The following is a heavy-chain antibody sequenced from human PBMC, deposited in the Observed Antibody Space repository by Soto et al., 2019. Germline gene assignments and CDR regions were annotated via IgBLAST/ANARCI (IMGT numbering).Heavy chain of an antibody. J-gene: IGHJ6*02. V-gene: IGHV1-69*13. CDR3: ARGGYSYGLDYYYYYGMDV. D-gene: IGHD5-18*01. CDR2: IIPIFGTA. Sequence: GASVKVSCKASGGTFSSHAISWVRQAPGQGLEWMGGIIPIFGTANYAQKFQGRVTITADESTSTAYMELSSLRSEDTAVYYCARGGYSYGLDYYYYYGMDVWGQGTTVTVSS. CDR1: GGTFSSHA.